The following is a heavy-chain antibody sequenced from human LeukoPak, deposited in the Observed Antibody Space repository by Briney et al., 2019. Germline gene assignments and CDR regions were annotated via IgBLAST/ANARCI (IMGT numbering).Heavy chain of an antibody. V-gene: IGHV4-61*02. CDR2: IYTSGST. D-gene: IGHD2-2*01. CDR1: GGSISSGSYS. CDR3: ARGVLLVPAAARNWFDP. Sequence: PSETLSLTCTVSGGSISSGSYSWSWIRQPAGKGLEWIGRIYTSGSTKYNPSLNSRVTISLDTSKNQFSLKLSSVTAADTAVYYCARGVLLVPAAARNWFDPWGQGTLVTVSP. J-gene: IGHJ5*02.